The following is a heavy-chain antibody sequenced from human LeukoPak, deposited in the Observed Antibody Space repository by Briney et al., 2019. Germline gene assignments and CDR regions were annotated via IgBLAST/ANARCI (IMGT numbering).Heavy chain of an antibody. CDR2: ISYSGGT. V-gene: IGHV4-39*07. CDR3: ARDPARPGYGMDV. CDR1: GGSIISNNHY. J-gene: IGHJ6*02. Sequence: SETLSLTCTVSGGSIISNNHYWGWTRQPPGKGLEWFGSISYSGGTAYNPSLRSRVTISVDTSKNQFSLKLSSVTAADTAVYYCARDPARPGYGMDVWGQGTTVTVSS.